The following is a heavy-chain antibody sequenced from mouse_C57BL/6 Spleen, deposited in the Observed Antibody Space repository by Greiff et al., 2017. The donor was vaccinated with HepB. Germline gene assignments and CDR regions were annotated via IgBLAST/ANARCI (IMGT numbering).Heavy chain of an antibody. CDR1: GYSLTSGYY. CDR3: ARGTTVVEGFDY. D-gene: IGHD1-1*01. Sequence: EVKLMELGPGLVKPSQSLSLTCSVTGYSLTSGYYWNWIRQFPGNKLEWMGYISYDGSNNYNPSLKNRISITRDTSKNQVFLKLNSVTTEDTATYYCARGTTVVEGFDYWGQGTTLTVSS. J-gene: IGHJ2*01. V-gene: IGHV3-6*01. CDR2: ISYDGSN.